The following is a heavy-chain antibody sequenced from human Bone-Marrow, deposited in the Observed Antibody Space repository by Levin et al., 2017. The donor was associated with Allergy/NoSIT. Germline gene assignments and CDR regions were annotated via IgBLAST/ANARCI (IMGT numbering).Heavy chain of an antibody. CDR3: ARGGEVPSQYYFDY. V-gene: IGHV4-34*01. Sequence: SETLSLTCAVNGASFSGYFWTWIRQSPGEGLEWIGQINFNGITTYNPSLKSRVIMSVDPTKKQFSLKLTFLTAADTAVYFCARGGEVPSQYYFDYWGQGTRVTVSS. D-gene: IGHD4-11*01. CDR1: GASFSGYF. J-gene: IGHJ4*02. CDR2: INFNGIT.